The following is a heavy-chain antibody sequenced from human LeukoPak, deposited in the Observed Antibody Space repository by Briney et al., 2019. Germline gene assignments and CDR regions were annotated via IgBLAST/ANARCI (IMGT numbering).Heavy chain of an antibody. J-gene: IGHJ4*02. D-gene: IGHD5-18*01. CDR2: IDPSDSET. V-gene: IGHV5-51*01. CDR1: GFSFTSYW. Sequence: GESLKISCKASGFSFTSYWIGWVRQMPGKGLEWMGIIDPSDSETRYTPSFQGQVTISVDKSLTTADLQWNSLKASDTAMYYCARQTAMGRSGDYWGQGTLVTVSS. CDR3: ARQTAMGRSGDY.